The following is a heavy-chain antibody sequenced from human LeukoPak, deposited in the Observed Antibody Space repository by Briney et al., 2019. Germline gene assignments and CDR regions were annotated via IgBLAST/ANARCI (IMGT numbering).Heavy chain of an antibody. CDR2: IDPSDSYT. J-gene: IGHJ5*02. D-gene: IGHD3-9*01. Sequence: GESLKISCKGSGYSFTSYWISWVRQMPGKGLEWMGRIDPSDSYTNYSPSFQGHVTISADKSISTAYLQWGSLKASDTAMYYCARHPPPTYYDILTGYYSYNWFDPWGQGTLVTVSS. CDR3: ARHPPPTYYDILTGYYSYNWFDP. V-gene: IGHV5-10-1*01. CDR1: GYSFTSYW.